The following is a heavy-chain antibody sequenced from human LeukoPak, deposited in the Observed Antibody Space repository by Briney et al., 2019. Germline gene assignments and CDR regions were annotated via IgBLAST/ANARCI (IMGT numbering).Heavy chain of an antibody. V-gene: IGHV3-74*01. CDR2: INSDGSST. D-gene: IGHD2-2*03. Sequence: PGGSLRLSCAASGFTFSGYWMHWVRQAPGKGLVWVSRINSDGSSTSYADSVKGRFTISRDNAKNTLYLQMNSLRAEDTAVYYCARDMDSRINWFDPWGQGTLVTVSS. CDR3: ARDMDSRINWFDP. J-gene: IGHJ5*02. CDR1: GFTFSGYW.